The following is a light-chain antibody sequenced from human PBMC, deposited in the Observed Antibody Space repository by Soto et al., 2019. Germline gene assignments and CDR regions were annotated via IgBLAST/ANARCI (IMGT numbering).Light chain of an antibody. V-gene: IGKV3-11*01. J-gene: IGKJ4*01. CDR1: RVLIDF. CDR2: DAS. Sequence: VVLTQSPATLSLSQGEEPPSSARPGRVLIDFLAWYQQKPGQAPRLLIYDASNRATGIPARFSGSGSGTDFTLTISSLEAEDFALYYCQQRSKWPVTFGGGTKVEIK. CDR3: QQRSKWPVT.